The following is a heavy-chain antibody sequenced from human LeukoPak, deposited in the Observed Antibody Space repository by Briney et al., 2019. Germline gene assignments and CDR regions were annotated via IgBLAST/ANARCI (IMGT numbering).Heavy chain of an antibody. CDR3: ARMRTGYAFDL. V-gene: IGHV3-66*01. J-gene: IGHJ3*01. Sequence: PGGSLRLSCEPSGFSVDRSCMAWVRQGPGRGLEWVSAIYSGGTTFYRDSVKGKFIISRDTSKNTLFLQMNNLTVEDTSLYFCARMRTGYAFDLWGQGTMVSVSS. D-gene: IGHD5-12*01. CDR1: GFSVDRSC. CDR2: IYSGGTT.